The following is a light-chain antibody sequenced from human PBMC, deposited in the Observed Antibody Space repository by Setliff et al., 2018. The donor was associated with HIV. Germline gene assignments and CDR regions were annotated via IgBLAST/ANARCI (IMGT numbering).Light chain of an antibody. CDR2: SVT. J-gene: IGLJ1*01. Sequence: LTQPASVSGSPGQSITISCSGTNSDIGSHDYVSWYQQHPGKAPKLIIFSVTYRPTGVSDRFSGSKSGNTASLTISGLQPEDEADYYCASHRDTNTLEVFGTGTKVTVL. V-gene: IGLV2-14*03. CDR1: NSDIGSHDY. CDR3: ASHRDTNTLEV.